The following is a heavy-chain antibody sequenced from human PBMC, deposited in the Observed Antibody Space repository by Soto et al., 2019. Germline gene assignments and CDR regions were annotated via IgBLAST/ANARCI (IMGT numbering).Heavy chain of an antibody. CDR1: GFSVTSNY. D-gene: IGHD3-9*01. Sequence: GGSLRLSCAASGFSVTSNYMTWVRQAPGKGLECVSVIYAGGNTYYPDSVKGRVTISSDNSKNTLFLQMNNLRAEDTAVYYCARVTTFYDILTSSYALNYFDYWGQGTRVTVS. V-gene: IGHV3-53*01. CDR3: ARVTTFYDILTSSYALNYFDY. CDR2: IYAGGNT. J-gene: IGHJ4*02.